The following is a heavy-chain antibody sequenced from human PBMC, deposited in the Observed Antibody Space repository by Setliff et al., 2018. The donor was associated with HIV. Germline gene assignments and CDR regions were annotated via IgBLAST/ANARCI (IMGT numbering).Heavy chain of an antibody. J-gene: IGHJ4*02. CDR2: TWFDESHK. Sequence: PGGSLRLSCAASGFTFSDFGMHWVRQAPGKGLEWLALTWFDESHKFYSDSVQGRFIISRDNSKNTLYLQMNSLRPEDTAVYYCAKEKVKMRGNYDSSTYYALADSWGQGTLVTVSS. CDR3: AKEKVKMRGNYDSSTYYALADS. D-gene: IGHD3-22*01. CDR1: GFTFSDFG. V-gene: IGHV3-30*02.